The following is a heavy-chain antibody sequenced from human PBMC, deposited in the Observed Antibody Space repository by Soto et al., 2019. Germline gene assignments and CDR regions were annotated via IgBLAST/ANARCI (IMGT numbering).Heavy chain of an antibody. CDR1: AGSISSSSYF. CDR2: IDYRGST. J-gene: IGHJ4*02. V-gene: IGHV4-39*01. D-gene: IGHD3-22*01. Sequence: QLQLQESGPGLVKPSETLSLTCTVSAGSISSSSYFSGWIRQPPGKGLEWIGTIDYRGSTSYNPSLKSRGARSVDTSKDQFSLTLSSVTAADTAVYYCATRLYHSRGYYYVPYWGQGTLVTVSS. CDR3: ATRLYHSRGYYYVPY.